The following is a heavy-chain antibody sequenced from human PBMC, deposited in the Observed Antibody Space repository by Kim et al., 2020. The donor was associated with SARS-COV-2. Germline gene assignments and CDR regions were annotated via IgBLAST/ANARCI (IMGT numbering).Heavy chain of an antibody. CDR1: GGSISSSSYY. CDR2: IYYSGST. D-gene: IGHD2-15*01. CDR3: ARESGYCSGGSCYWRIYDRSGTWYFDY. Sequence: SETLSLTCTVSGGSISSSSYYWGWIRQPPGKGLEWIGSIYYSGSTYYNPSLKSRVTISVDTSKNQFSLKLSSVTAADTAVYYCARESGYCSGGSCYWRIYDRSGTWYFDYWGQGTLVTVSS. J-gene: IGHJ4*02. V-gene: IGHV4-39*07.